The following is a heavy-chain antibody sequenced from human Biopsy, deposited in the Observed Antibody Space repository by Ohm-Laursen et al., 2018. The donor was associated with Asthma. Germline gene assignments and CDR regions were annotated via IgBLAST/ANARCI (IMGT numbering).Heavy chain of an antibody. CDR1: GGTFSNYV. V-gene: IGHV1-69*13. J-gene: IGHJ5*02. Sequence: SVKVSCKPSGGTFSNYVFSWVRQAPGQGLEWMGGIIPMFGTTKYTQKFQARVSITADEATSTVYMELSSLRSEDTAVYYCARVLTTEEGDTWFDPWGQGTLVTVSS. D-gene: IGHD4-11*01. CDR3: ARVLTTEEGDTWFDP. CDR2: IIPMFGTT.